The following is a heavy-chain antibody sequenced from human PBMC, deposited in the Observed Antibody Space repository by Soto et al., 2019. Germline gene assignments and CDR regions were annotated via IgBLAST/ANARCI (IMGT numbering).Heavy chain of an antibody. J-gene: IGHJ4*02. Sequence: GGSLRLSCAASGFIFSSYSMNWVRQAPGKGLEWISYISSSRSIYADSVTGRFTISRDNAKNSLFLQMNSLRDDDTAVYYCARDRDWGFDYWGQGILVTVSS. CDR3: ARDRDWGFDY. V-gene: IGHV3-48*02. CDR1: GFIFSSYS. CDR2: ISSSRS. D-gene: IGHD7-27*01.